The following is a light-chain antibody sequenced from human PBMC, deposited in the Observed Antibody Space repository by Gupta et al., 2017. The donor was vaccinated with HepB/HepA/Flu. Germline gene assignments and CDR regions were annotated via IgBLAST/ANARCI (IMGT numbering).Light chain of an antibody. V-gene: IGLV3-21*04. CDR3: QVWDSSSDHRV. CDR2: YDS. J-gene: IGLJ1*01. Sequence: SYVLTQPPSVSVAPGKTARITCGGNNIGRKSVHWYQQKPGQAPVLVIYYDSDRPSGIPERFSGSNSGNTATLTISRVEAGDEADYYCQVWDSSSDHRVFGPGTKVTVL. CDR1: NIGRKS.